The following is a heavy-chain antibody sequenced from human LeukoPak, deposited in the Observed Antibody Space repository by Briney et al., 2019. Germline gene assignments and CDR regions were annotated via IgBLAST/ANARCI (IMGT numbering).Heavy chain of an antibody. J-gene: IGHJ4*02. V-gene: IGHV4-31*03. CDR1: GGSISSGGYY. CDR3: ARVTDYYDSSGHPSIDY. Sequence: PSETLSLTCTVSGGSISSGGYYWSWIRQHPGKGLEWIGYIYYSGSTYYNPSLKSRVTISVDTSKNQFSLKLSSVTAADTAVYYCARVTDYYDSSGHPSIDYWGQGTLVTVSS. CDR2: IYYSGST. D-gene: IGHD3-22*01.